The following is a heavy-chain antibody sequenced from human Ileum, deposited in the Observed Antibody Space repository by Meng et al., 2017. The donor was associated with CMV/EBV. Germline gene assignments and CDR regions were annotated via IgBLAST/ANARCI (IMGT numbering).Heavy chain of an antibody. V-gene: IGHV2-5*02. J-gene: IGHJ4*02. D-gene: IGHD1-1*01. CDR3: VHRRDYSGNWNGGSVDF. CDR2: IYWDDDK. CDR1: FSLTSSPVV. Sequence: FSLTSSPVVVGWIRHPTGKALEWLAFIYWDDDKRYSPSLKSRLTITKDAPKNQVVLTMTNMGPADTATYHCVHRRDYSGNWNGGSVDFWGQGALVTVSS.